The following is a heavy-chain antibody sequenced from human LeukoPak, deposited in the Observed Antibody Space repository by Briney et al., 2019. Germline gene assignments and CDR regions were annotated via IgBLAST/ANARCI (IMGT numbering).Heavy chain of an antibody. CDR2: INPNSGGT. Sequence: ASVKVSCKASGYTFTGYYMHWVRQAPGQGFEWMGWINPNSGGTNYAQKFQGWVTMTRDTSISTAYMELSRLRSDDTAVYYCARGSIAAAGTNYGMDVWGKGTTVTVSS. CDR1: GYTFTGYY. D-gene: IGHD6-13*01. CDR3: ARGSIAAAGTNYGMDV. J-gene: IGHJ6*04. V-gene: IGHV1-2*04.